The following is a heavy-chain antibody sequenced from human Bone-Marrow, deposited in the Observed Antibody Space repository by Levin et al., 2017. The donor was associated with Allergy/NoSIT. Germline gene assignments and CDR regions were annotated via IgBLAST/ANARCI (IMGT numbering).Heavy chain of an antibody. J-gene: IGHJ5*02. Sequence: PSQTLSLPCTVSGASFRVYYWSWIRQPPGKGLEWIGYIYYSGSANYNPSLKSRVIMSVDTSNKQFSLTLSSVTAADTAVYYCARRDNVGWFDTWGQGTLVTVSS. CDR2: IYYSGSA. D-gene: IGHD1-1*01. V-gene: IGHV4-59*08. CDR3: ARRDNVGWFDT. CDR1: GASFRVYY.